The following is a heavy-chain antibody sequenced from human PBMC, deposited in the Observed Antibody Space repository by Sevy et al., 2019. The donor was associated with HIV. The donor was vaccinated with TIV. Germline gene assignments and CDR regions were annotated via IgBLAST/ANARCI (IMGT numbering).Heavy chain of an antibody. CDR3: APGESGYSCSLGDY. CDR2: IYYSGST. D-gene: IGHD6-6*01. Sequence: SETLSLTCTVSGGSISSSSYYWGWIRQPPGKGLEWIGSIYYSGSTYYNPSLKSRVTISVDTSKNQFSLKLSSVTAADTAVYYCAPGESGYSCSLGDYWGQGTLVTVSS. CDR1: GGSISSSSYY. V-gene: IGHV4-39*01. J-gene: IGHJ4*02.